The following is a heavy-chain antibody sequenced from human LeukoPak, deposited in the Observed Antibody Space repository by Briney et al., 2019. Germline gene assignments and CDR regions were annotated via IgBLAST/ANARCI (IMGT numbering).Heavy chain of an antibody. Sequence: PGGSLRLSCAASGLTFSSYAMSWVRQAPGKGLEWVSSISGGGGSTYYAASVKGRFTISRDNSKNTLYLQMNSLRSEDTAVYYCARGRMGQLGPGMDVWGQGTTVIVSS. D-gene: IGHD6-6*01. CDR1: GLTFSSYA. CDR2: ISGGGGST. V-gene: IGHV3-23*01. J-gene: IGHJ6*02. CDR3: ARGRMGQLGPGMDV.